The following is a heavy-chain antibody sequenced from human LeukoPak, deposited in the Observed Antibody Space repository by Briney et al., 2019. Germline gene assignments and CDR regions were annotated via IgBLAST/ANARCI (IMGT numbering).Heavy chain of an antibody. Sequence: NPSETLSLTCTVSGGSISSYYWSWIRQPPGKGLEWIGYIYYSGSTNYNPSLKSRVTISVDTSKNQSSLKLSSVTAADTAVYYCATLSSSWSAFDYWGQGTLVTVSS. CDR1: GGSISSYY. D-gene: IGHD6-13*01. CDR2: IYYSGST. V-gene: IGHV4-59*01. CDR3: ATLSSSWSAFDY. J-gene: IGHJ4*02.